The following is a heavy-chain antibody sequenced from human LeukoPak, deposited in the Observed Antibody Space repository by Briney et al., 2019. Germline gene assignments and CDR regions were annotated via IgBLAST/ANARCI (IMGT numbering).Heavy chain of an antibody. CDR2: ISSSSYI. Sequence: GGSLRLSCAASGFTFSSYSMNWVRQAPGKGLEWVSSISSSSYIYYADSVKGRFTISRDNAKNSLYLQMNSLRAEDTAVYYCAREGGNSGYDFDYWGQGTLVTVSS. D-gene: IGHD5-12*01. J-gene: IGHJ4*02. V-gene: IGHV3-21*01. CDR1: GFTFSSYS. CDR3: AREGGNSGYDFDY.